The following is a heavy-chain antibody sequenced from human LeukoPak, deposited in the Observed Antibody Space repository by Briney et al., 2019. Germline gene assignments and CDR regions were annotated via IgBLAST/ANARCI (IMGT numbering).Heavy chain of an antibody. CDR2: IYYSGST. D-gene: IGHD3-3*01. CDR1: GGSISSGDYY. V-gene: IGHV4-30-4*01. CDR3: ARVGVSSNWFDP. Sequence: SETLSLTCTVSGGSISSGDYYWSWIRQPPGKGLEWIGYIYYSGSTYYNPSLKSRVTISVDTSKNQFSLKLSSVTAADTAVYYCARVGVSSNWFDPWGQGTLVTVSS. J-gene: IGHJ5*02.